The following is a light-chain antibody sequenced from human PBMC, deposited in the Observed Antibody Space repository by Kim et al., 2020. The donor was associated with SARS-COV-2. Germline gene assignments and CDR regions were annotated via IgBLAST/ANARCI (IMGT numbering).Light chain of an antibody. CDR2: GKN. V-gene: IGLV3-19*01. CDR3: NSRDSNDNVV. J-gene: IGLJ2*01. CDR1: SLRSYY. Sequence: VALRPAVRITCQGDSLRSYYATWYQQKPVQAPIVVIYGKNNRPSGIPDRFSGSSSGNTASLTITGTQAGDEADYYCNSRDSNDNVVFGGGTQLTVL.